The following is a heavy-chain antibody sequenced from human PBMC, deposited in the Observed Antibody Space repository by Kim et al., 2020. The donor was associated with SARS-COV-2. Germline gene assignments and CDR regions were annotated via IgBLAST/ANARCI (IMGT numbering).Heavy chain of an antibody. D-gene: IGHD5-18*01. Sequence: SVKVSCKASGGTFSSYAISWVRQAPGQGLEWMGRIIPILGIANYAQKFQGRVTITADKSTSTAYMELSSLRSEDTAVYYCASGLEYGYGFDYWGQGTLVTVSS. J-gene: IGHJ4*02. V-gene: IGHV1-69*04. CDR2: IIPILGIA. CDR3: ASGLEYGYGFDY. CDR1: GGTFSSYA.